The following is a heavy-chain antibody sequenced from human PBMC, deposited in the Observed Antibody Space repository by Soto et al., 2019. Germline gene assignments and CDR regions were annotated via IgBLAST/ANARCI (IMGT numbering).Heavy chain of an antibody. V-gene: IGHV3-30-3*01. CDR2: ISYDGSNK. D-gene: IGHD3-9*01. CDR3: AGALTGDYYGMDG. Sequence: GGSLRLSCAASGFTFSSYAMHWVRQAPGKGLEWVAVISYDGSNKYYADSVKGRFTISRDNSKNTLYLQMNSLRAEDTAVDYCAGALTGDYYGMDGWGQGTTVTVSS. J-gene: IGHJ6*02. CDR1: GFTFSSYA.